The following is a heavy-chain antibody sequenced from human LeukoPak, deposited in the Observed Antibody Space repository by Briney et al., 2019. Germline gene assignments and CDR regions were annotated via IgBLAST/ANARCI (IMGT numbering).Heavy chain of an antibody. D-gene: IGHD3-16*01. CDR3: ARSPHLGSYGYGPWELPVPYFDY. Sequence: GGSLRLSCATPGFTLSSYWMHWVRQAPGKGLVWVSRINSDGGSTSYADSVKGRFTISRDNTKNTLYLQMNSLRAEDTAVYYCARSPHLGSYGYGPWELPVPYFDYWGQGTLVTVSS. CDR1: GFTLSSYW. V-gene: IGHV3-74*01. J-gene: IGHJ4*02. CDR2: INSDGGST.